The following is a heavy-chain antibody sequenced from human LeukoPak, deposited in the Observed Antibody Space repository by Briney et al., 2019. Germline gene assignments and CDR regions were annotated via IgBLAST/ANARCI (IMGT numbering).Heavy chain of an antibody. V-gene: IGHV3-74*01. CDR2: INSDGTTT. CDR3: SSQIWAGDLFAHY. D-gene: IGHD3-10*01. J-gene: IGHJ4*02. Sequence: SRINSDGTTTDYADSVKGRFTISRDNAKNTLYLQMNSLRAEDTAVYYCSSQIWAGDLFAHYWGRGTLVTVSS.